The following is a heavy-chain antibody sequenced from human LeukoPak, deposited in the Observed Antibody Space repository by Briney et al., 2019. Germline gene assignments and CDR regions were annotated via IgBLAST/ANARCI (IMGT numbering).Heavy chain of an antibody. Sequence: WIRQSPGKGLEWMGIIYPRDSDTKYNPSFQGQVSISADKSISTAYLQWSSLQASDTAIYFCARSHSSTLTWFDPWGQGTLVTVSS. CDR3: ARSHSSTLTWFDP. CDR2: IYPRDSDT. V-gene: IGHV5-51*01. J-gene: IGHJ5*02.